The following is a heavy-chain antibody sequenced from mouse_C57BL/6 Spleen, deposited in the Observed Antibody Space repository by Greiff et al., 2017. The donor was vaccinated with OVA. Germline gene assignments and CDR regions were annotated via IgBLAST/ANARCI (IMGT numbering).Heavy chain of an antibody. CDR3: ARSGYYGSSYGYWYFDV. CDR1: GYTFTSYW. J-gene: IGHJ1*03. D-gene: IGHD1-1*01. Sequence: QVQLQQPGAELVRPGSSVKLSCKASGYTFTSYWMHWVKQRPIQGLEWIGNIDPSDSETHYNQKFKDKATLTVDKSSSTAYMQLSSLTSEDSAVYYCARSGYYGSSYGYWYFDVWGTGTTVTVSS. CDR2: IDPSDSET. V-gene: IGHV1-52*01.